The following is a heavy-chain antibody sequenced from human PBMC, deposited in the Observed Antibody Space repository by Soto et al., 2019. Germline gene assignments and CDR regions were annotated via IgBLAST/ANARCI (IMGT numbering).Heavy chain of an antibody. V-gene: IGHV4-34*01. D-gene: IGHD3-22*01. CDR3: ARGGYYYDSSGPLFDY. CDR2: INHSGST. J-gene: IGHJ4*02. CDR1: GGSFSGYY. Sequence: SETLSLTCAVYGGSFSGYYWSWIRQPPGKGLEWIGEINHSGSTNYNPSLKSRVTISVDTSKNQFSLKLSSVTAADTAVYYCARGGYYYDSSGPLFDYWGQGTLVTVSS.